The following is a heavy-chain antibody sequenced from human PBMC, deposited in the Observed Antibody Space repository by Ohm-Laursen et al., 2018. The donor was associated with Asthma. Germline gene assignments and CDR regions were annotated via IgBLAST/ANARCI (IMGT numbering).Heavy chain of an antibody. CDR1: GFTFSTYA. Sequence: SLRLSCAASGFTFSTYAMTWVRQAPGKGLEWVSTVSGSGGSTYYADSVKGRFTISRDNSKNTLYLQMSSLRAEDTAVYYCVKDYDILTGSPTHWGQGTLVTVSS. V-gene: IGHV3-23*01. D-gene: IGHD3-9*01. CDR2: VSGSGGST. CDR3: VKDYDILTGSPTH. J-gene: IGHJ4*02.